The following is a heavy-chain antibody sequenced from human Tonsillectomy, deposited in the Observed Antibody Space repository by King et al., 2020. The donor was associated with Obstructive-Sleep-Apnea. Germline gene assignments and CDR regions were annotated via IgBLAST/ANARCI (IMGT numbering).Heavy chain of an antibody. J-gene: IGHJ3*01. V-gene: IGHV3-23*04. Sequence: VQLVESGGGLVQPGGSLRLSCAASGFIFSSCAMAWVRQAPGKGLEWVSSITGSGGTTYYADSVKGRFTISRDNSKNTMYLKMNGLRVDDTAVYYCTKDQYSSSWREAFDVWGQGTMVTVSS. CDR3: TKDQYSSSWREAFDV. CDR2: ITGSGGTT. CDR1: GFIFSSCA. D-gene: IGHD6-13*01.